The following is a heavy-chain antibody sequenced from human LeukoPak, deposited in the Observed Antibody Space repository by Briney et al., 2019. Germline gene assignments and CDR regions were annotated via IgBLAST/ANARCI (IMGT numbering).Heavy chain of an antibody. CDR3: AGSLLRVSTRDI. D-gene: IGHD3-22*01. CDR1: GGSFSGYY. CDR2: INHSGSA. Sequence: SETLSLTCPVYGGSFSGYYWSWIRQPPAKGLEWIGEINHSGSANYNPSLKSRVTISVDTSKNQFSLKLSSVTAADTAVYYCAGSLLRVSTRDIWGQGTMVTVSS. J-gene: IGHJ3*02. V-gene: IGHV4-34*01.